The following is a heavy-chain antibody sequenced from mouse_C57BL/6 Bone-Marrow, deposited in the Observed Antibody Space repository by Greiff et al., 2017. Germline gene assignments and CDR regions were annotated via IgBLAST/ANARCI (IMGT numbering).Heavy chain of an antibody. CDR3: ARERYYGGAWFAY. CDR1: GYAFSSYW. V-gene: IGHV1-80*01. J-gene: IGHJ3*01. Sequence: VQLQESGAELVKPGASVTISCKASGYAFSSYWMNWVQQRPGKGLEWIGQIYPGDGDTTYNGKFKGKATLTADTSSSAAYMQLSSLTSEDAAVYVCARERYYGGAWFAYWGQGTLVTVSA. CDR2: IYPGDGDT. D-gene: IGHD1-1*01.